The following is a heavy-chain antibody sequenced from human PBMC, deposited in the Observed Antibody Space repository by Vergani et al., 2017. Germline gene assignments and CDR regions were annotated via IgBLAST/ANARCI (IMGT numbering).Heavy chain of an antibody. V-gene: IGHV4-59*11. J-gene: IGHJ5*02. D-gene: IGHD3-22*01. CDR1: FDSIRNLY. CDR2: IHYSENT. CDR3: ARCFRDEGMIYGGTVENWFDP. Sequence: QVQLQESGPGLVKSSETLSLTCSVSFDSIRNLYCNWIRQPPGKGLEWIGSIHYSENTNYNPSLKTRVTISVDTSKNQFSLTLTSVTAAETAVYYCARCFRDEGMIYGGTVENWFDPWGQGTLVTVSS.